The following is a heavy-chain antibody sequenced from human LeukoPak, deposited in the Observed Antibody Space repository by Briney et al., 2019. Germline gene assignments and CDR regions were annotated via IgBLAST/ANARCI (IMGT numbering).Heavy chain of an antibody. V-gene: IGHV3-23*01. CDR1: GFTFSSYG. CDR3: AKSGRFYGDVGQYDY. Sequence: GGSLRLSCAASGFTFSSYGMHWVRQAPGKGLEWVSGINWNGGSTYYADSVKGRFTMSRDNSKNTLYLQMNSLRAEDTAVYYCAKSGRFYGDVGQYDYWGQGTLVTVSS. J-gene: IGHJ4*02. D-gene: IGHD4-17*01. CDR2: INWNGGST.